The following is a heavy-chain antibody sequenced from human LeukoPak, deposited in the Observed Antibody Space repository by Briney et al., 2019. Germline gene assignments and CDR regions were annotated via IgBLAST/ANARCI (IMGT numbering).Heavy chain of an antibody. D-gene: IGHD5-12*01. CDR2: IYYSGST. Sequence: SETLSLTCTVSGGSVSSGSYYWSWIRQPPGKGLEWIGYIYYSGSTNYNPSLKSRVTISVDTSKNQFSLKLSSVTAADTAVYYCARVRGYSGYDPPFDYWGQGTLVTVSS. V-gene: IGHV4-61*01. J-gene: IGHJ4*02. CDR1: GGSVSSGSYY. CDR3: ARVRGYSGYDPPFDY.